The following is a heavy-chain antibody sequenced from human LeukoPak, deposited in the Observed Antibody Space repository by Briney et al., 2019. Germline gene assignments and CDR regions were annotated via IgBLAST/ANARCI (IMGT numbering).Heavy chain of an antibody. J-gene: IGHJ4*02. D-gene: IGHD6-19*01. Sequence: GGSLRLSCAASGFASSSLDMGWVRQAPRKGLEWVSAISAGGDRTYYADSVRGRFTLSRDKSKNTLYLQMNSLRAEDTAVYYCAKDARRSSGWWFFDHWGQGTLVTVSS. CDR2: ISAGGDRT. CDR1: GFASSSLD. CDR3: AKDARRSSGWWFFDH. V-gene: IGHV3-23*01.